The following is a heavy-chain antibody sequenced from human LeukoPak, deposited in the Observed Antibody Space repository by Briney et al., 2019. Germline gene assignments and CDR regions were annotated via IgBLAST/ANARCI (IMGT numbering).Heavy chain of an antibody. D-gene: IGHD6-19*01. CDR2: ISSSSSYI. J-gene: IGHJ4*02. Sequence: GGSLRLSCAASGFTFSSYSMNWVRQAPGKGLEWVSSISSSSSYIYYADSVKGRFTISRDNAKNSLYLQMNSLRAEDTAAYYCASSGSSGWYGELYYFDYWGQGTLVTVSS. CDR1: GFTFSSYS. CDR3: ASSGSSGWYGELYYFDY. V-gene: IGHV3-21*01.